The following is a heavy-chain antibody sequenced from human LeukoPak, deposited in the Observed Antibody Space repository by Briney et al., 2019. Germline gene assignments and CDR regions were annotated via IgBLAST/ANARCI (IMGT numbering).Heavy chain of an antibody. V-gene: IGHV3-23*01. CDR3: AKVDTGILRYYYFDY. Sequence: GGSLRLSCAASGFAFSSYAMSWVRQAPGKGLEWGSAISGSGGSTYYADSVKGRFTISRDNSKNTLYLQMNSLRAEDTAVYYCAKVDTGILRYYYFDYWGQGTLVTVSS. CDR2: ISGSGGST. D-gene: IGHD5-18*01. J-gene: IGHJ4*02. CDR1: GFAFSSYA.